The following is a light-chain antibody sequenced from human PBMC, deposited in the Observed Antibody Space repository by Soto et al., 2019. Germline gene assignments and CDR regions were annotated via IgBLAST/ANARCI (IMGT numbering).Light chain of an antibody. CDR1: QGIGST. Sequence: EIVMTQSPATLSVSPGEGATLSCRASQGIGSTLAWYQQKPGQTPRLLIYGASTRATGVPARFSGSGSGTDFTLTINSLQSEDFAVYFCQQYVRWPPGTFGQGTTVHIK. J-gene: IGKJ1*01. CDR2: GAS. CDR3: QQYVRWPPGT. V-gene: IGKV3-15*01.